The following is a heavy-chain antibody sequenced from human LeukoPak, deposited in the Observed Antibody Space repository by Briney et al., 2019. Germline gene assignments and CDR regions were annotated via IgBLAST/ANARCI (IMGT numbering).Heavy chain of an antibody. CDR1: GYTFTGYY. D-gene: IGHD3-3*01. Sequence: ASVKVSCKASGYTFTGYYMHWVRQAPGQGLEWMGWINPNSGGTNYAQKFQGRVTMTRDTSISTAYMELSRLRSDDTAVYYCARVKDYDLWSGYCFDYWGQGTLVTVSS. CDR2: INPNSGGT. V-gene: IGHV1-2*02. CDR3: ARVKDYDLWSGYCFDY. J-gene: IGHJ4*02.